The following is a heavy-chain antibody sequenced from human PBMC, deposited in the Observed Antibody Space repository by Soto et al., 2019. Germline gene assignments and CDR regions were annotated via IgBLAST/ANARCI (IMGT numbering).Heavy chain of an antibody. D-gene: IGHD3-10*01. CDR3: ARDPERELSQPLGYYGMDF. V-gene: IGHV1-69*01. CDR1: GGTFSSYA. J-gene: IGHJ6*02. CDR2: IIPIFGTA. Sequence: QVQLVQSGAEVKKPGSSVKVSCKASGGTFSSYAISWVRQAPGQGLEWMGGIIPIFGTANYAQKFQGRVTITADEYTSTADMELSSLRSEDTAVYYCARDPERELSQPLGYYGMDFWGHGTTVTVS.